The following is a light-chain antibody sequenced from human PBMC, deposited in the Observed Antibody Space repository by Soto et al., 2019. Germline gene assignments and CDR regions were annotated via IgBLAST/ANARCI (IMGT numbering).Light chain of an antibody. Sequence: ETVMTQSPATLSVSPGEIATLSFSASQSVNSNLAWYQQKLGQAPRVLIFGASTRATGIPARFSGSGSGTEFSLTINSLQSEDFAVYYCQQYNKWPLTFGQGTKVDIK. V-gene: IGKV3-15*01. CDR2: GAS. CDR1: QSVNSN. CDR3: QQYNKWPLT. J-gene: IGKJ1*01.